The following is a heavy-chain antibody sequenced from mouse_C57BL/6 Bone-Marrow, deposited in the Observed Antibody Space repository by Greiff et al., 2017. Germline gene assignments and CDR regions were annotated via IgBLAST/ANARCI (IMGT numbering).Heavy chain of an antibody. CDR2: IHPYNGGT. CDR3: ARVPCAY. J-gene: IGHJ3*01. CDR1: GYTFTDYY. V-gene: IGHV1-19*01. Sequence: VQLQQSGPVLVKPGASVKMSCKASGYTFTDYYMNWVKQSHGKSLEWIGVIHPYNGGTSYNQKFKGKATLTVDKSASTAYMVLNSLTSDDSAVYYCARVPCAYWGQGTLVTVSA.